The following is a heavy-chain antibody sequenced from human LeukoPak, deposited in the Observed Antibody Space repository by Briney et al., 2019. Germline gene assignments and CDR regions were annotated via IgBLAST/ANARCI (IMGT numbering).Heavy chain of an antibody. D-gene: IGHD2-2*01. V-gene: IGHV3-7*01. Sequence: QSGGSLRLSCAASGFTFSSYWMSWVRQAPGKGLEWVANIKQDGSDKYYVDSVKGRLTISRDNAKNSLYLQMNSLRAEDTAVYYCARAITYCSSTSCYSPDFWGQGTLVTVSS. CDR1: GFTFSSYW. J-gene: IGHJ4*02. CDR3: ARAITYCSSTSCYSPDF. CDR2: IKQDGSDK.